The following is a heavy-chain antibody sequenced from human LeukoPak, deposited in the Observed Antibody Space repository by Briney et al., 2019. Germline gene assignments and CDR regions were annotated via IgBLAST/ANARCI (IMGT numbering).Heavy chain of an antibody. V-gene: IGHV4-59*01. D-gene: IGHD3-10*01. CDR3: ARAPVVRGVFGWFDF. CDR1: GGSISSYY. CDR2: RHDSGSS. J-gene: IGHJ5*01. Sequence: SETLSLTCTVSGGSISSYYWSWIRQPPGKGLEWIGHRHDSGSSNYNPPLKSRVTISIDTSKNQFSLILNSVTAADTADCYCARAPVVRGVFGWFDFWGQGLLVTVSS.